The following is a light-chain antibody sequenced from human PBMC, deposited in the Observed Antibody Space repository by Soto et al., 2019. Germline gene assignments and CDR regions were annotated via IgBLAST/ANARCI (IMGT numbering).Light chain of an antibody. CDR1: SSDVGGYNY. J-gene: IGLJ2*01. CDR2: EVS. Sequence: QSVLTQPASVSGSPGQSITISCTGTSSDVGGYNYVSWYQHHPGKAPKLIIYEVSIRPSGVSNRFSGSKSGNTASLTISGLQAEDEADYYCSSYTSSSTPYVVFGGGTQLTVL. CDR3: SSYTSSSTPYVV. V-gene: IGLV2-14*01.